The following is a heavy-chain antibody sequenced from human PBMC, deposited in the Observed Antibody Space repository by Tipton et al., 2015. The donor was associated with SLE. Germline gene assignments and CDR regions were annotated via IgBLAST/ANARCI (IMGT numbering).Heavy chain of an antibody. CDR2: IYYSGST. J-gene: IGHJ4*02. Sequence: TLSLTCAVYGGSFSGYYWSWIRQPPGKGLEWIGYIYYSGSTNYNPSLKSRVTISVDTSKNQFSLKLSSVTAADTALYYCARGRPSDYIWVYSGWVFDYWGQGTLVTVSS. V-gene: IGHV4-59*12. D-gene: IGHD3-16*01. CDR3: ARGRPSDYIWVYSGWVFDY. CDR1: GGSFSGYY.